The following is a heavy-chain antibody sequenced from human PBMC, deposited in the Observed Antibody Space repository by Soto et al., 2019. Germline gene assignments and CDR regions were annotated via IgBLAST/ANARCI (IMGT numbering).Heavy chain of an antibody. D-gene: IGHD6-13*01. V-gene: IGHV3-64*01. CDR3: ARRGYGSRWPNVYMDV. J-gene: IGHJ6*03. CDR2: ISNNGAHT. CDR1: GFTFSNYE. Sequence: GSLRLSCAASGFTFSNYEMHWVRQAPGKGLEYVSGISNNGAHTDYAKSVKGRFTISKDNSVNTLYLQMGSLRAEDMALYYCARRGYGSRWPNVYMDVWGKGTTVTVSS.